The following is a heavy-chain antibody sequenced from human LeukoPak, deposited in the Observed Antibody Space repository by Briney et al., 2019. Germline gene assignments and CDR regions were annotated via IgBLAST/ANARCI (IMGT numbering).Heavy chain of an antibody. J-gene: IGHJ3*02. CDR2: INPNSGGT. D-gene: IGHD3-22*01. Sequence: ASVKVSCKASGYTFTSYGISWVRQAPGQGLEWMGWINPNSGGTNYAQKFQGRVTMTRDTSISTAYMELSRLRSDDTAVYYCARGLSSGYYLEYAFDIWGQGTMVTVSS. CDR1: GYTFTSYG. CDR3: ARGLSSGYYLEYAFDI. V-gene: IGHV1-2*02.